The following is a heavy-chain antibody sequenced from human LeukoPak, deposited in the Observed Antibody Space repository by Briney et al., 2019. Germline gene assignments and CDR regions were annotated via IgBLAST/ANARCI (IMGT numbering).Heavy chain of an antibody. Sequence: GGSLRLSCAASGFTFSSYGMHWVRQAPGKGLEWVAFIRYDGSNKYYADSVKGRFTISRDNSKSTLSLQVNSLRAEDTAVYYCAGIDFDYWGQGTLVTVSS. CDR2: IRYDGSNK. V-gene: IGHV3-30*02. J-gene: IGHJ4*02. CDR3: AGIDFDY. CDR1: GFTFSSYG.